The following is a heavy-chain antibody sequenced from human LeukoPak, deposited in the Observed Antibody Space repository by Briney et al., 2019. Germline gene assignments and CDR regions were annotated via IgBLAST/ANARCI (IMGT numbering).Heavy chain of an antibody. D-gene: IGHD3-9*01. CDR1: GGTFSSYA. CDR3: ASELNYDILTGYRPAY. J-gene: IGHJ4*02. Sequence: ASVKVSCKASGGTFSSYAISWVRQAPGQGLEWMGGIIPIFGTANYAQKFQGRVTITADESTSTAYMELSSLRSEDTAVYYCASELNYDILTGYRPAYWGQGTLVTVSS. V-gene: IGHV1-69*13. CDR2: IIPIFGTA.